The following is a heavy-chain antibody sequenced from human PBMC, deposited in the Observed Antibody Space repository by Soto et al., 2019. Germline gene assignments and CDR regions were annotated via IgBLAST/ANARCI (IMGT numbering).Heavy chain of an antibody. CDR2: INPNSGGT. J-gene: IGHJ4*02. V-gene: IGHV1-2*02. CDR1: GYTFTGYY. Sequence: GASVKVSCKASGYTFTGYYMHWVRQAPGQGLEWMGWINPNSGGTNYAQKFQGRVTMTRDTSISTAYMELIRLRSDDTAVYYCATVHGTSRSFEYWGQGTLVTVSS. CDR3: ATVHGTSRSFEY.